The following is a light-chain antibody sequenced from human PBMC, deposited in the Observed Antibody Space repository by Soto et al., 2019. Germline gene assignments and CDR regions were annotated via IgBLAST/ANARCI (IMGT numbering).Light chain of an antibody. Sequence: QSVLPQPPSASGTPGQRVTISCSGSSSNIGSNYVYWYQQFPGTAPKLLIYKDDQRPSGVPGRFSGSKSGTSASLAISGLRSEDEADYYCATWDDSLGGAVVFGGGTKVTVL. V-gene: IGLV1-47*01. CDR2: KDD. CDR3: ATWDDSLGGAVV. J-gene: IGLJ2*01. CDR1: SSNIGSNY.